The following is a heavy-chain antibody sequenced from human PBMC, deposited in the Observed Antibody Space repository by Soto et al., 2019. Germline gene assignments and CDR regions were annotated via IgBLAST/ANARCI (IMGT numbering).Heavy chain of an antibody. CDR1: GFTFSSYA. J-gene: IGHJ4*02. D-gene: IGHD2-15*01. Sequence: EVQLLESGGGSVQPGGSLRLSCAASGFTFSSYAMSWVRQAPGKGLEWVSAISGSGGSTYYADSVKGRFTISRDNSKNTLYLQMNSLRAEDTAVYYCAKGVVWVVAATSYFDYWGQGTLVTVSS. V-gene: IGHV3-23*01. CDR3: AKGVVWVVAATSYFDY. CDR2: ISGSGGST.